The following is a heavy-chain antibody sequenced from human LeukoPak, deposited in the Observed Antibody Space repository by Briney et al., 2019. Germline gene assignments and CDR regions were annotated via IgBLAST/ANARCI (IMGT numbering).Heavy chain of an antibody. Sequence: GGSLRLSCAASGFKFSSYGMHWVRQAPGKGLEWVAFVHYDGNDKYYADSVKGRFTISRDNSKNTVSLQMSSLRAEDTAVYYCARGPTMVRGAFAIDYWGQGTLVTVSS. CDR1: GFKFSSYG. CDR2: VHYDGNDK. CDR3: ARGPTMVRGAFAIDY. V-gene: IGHV3-30*02. J-gene: IGHJ4*02. D-gene: IGHD3-10*01.